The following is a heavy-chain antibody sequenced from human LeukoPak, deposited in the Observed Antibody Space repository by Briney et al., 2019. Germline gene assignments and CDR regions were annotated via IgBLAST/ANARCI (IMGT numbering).Heavy chain of an antibody. Sequence: PGGSLRLPCAASGFTFSSYGMHWVRQAPGKGLEWVAFIRYDGSNKYYADSVKGRFTISRDNSKNTLYLQMNSLRAEDTAVYYCAKDGYASYYFDYWGQGTLVTVSS. CDR2: IRYDGSNK. J-gene: IGHJ4*02. V-gene: IGHV3-30*02. D-gene: IGHD5-12*01. CDR1: GFTFSSYG. CDR3: AKDGYASYYFDY.